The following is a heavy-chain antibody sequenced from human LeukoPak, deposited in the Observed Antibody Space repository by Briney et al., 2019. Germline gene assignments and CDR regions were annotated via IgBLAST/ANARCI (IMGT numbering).Heavy chain of an antibody. V-gene: IGHV3-7*01. CDR2: IKQDGSEK. D-gene: IGHD6-19*01. Sequence: GGSLRLSCAASGFTFSSYWMSWVRQAPGKGLEWVANIKQDGSEKYYVDSVKGRFTISRDNAKNSLYLQMNSLRAEDTAVYYCASIKGTSSGWAFDYWGQGTLVTVSS. CDR1: GFTFSSYW. J-gene: IGHJ4*02. CDR3: ASIKGTSSGWAFDY.